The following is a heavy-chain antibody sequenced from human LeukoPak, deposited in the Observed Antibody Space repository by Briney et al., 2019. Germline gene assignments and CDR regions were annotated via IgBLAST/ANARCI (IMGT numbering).Heavy chain of an antibody. CDR1: GGSFSGYY. J-gene: IGHJ6*02. V-gene: IGHV4-34*01. CDR2: INHSGST. CDR3: ARISTTVTTAGYYYYGMDV. Sequence: PSETLSLTCAVYGGSFSGYYWSWIRQPPGKGLEWIGEINHSGSTNYNPSLKNRVTISVDTSKNQFSLKLSSVTAADTAVYYCARISTTVTTAGYYYYGMDVWGQGTTVTVSS. D-gene: IGHD4-17*01.